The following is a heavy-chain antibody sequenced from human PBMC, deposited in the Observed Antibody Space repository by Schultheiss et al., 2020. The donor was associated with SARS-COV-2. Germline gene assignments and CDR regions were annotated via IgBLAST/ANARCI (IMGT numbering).Heavy chain of an antibody. J-gene: IGHJ6*02. CDR1: GFTFSSYG. Sequence: GGSLRLSCAASGFTFSSYGMHWVRQAPGKGLEWVAVISYDGSNKYYADSVKGRFTISRDNAKNSLYLQMNSLRAEDTALYYCARSLNYASVYYYYYGMDVWGQGTTVTVSS. CDR2: ISYDGSNK. V-gene: IGHV3-30*03. D-gene: IGHD4-11*01. CDR3: ARSLNYASVYYYYYGMDV.